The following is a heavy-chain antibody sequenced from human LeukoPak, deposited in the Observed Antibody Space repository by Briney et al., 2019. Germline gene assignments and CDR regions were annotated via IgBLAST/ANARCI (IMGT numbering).Heavy chain of an antibody. CDR3: VSRVKYCGTPIQD. J-gene: IGHJ1*01. Sequence: AGTLSLTCAVSGDSISSNNRWSWVRHPPGKGLEWFGEIYHSGSTHYKSSLKGRVTLSVDKSKNQFSLQLTSVTAADTAVYSCVSRVKYCGTPIQDWGQGTRVTVSS. V-gene: IGHV4-4*01. CDR1: GDSISSNNR. CDR2: IYHSGST. D-gene: IGHD2-21*01.